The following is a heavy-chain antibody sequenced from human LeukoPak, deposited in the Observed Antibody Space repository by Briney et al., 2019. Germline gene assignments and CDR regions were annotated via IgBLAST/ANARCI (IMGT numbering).Heavy chain of an antibody. CDR2: IYSAGGT. V-gene: IGHV3-53*01. Sequence: PGGSLRLSCAASGFTVSSNYMTWVRQAPGKGLEWVSLIYSAGGTYYTDSVKGRFTISRDNSKNTVYLQMNSLGAEDTAVYYCAKVSAWAMVGASYFDYWGQGTLVTVSS. J-gene: IGHJ4*02. CDR3: AKVSAWAMVGASYFDY. D-gene: IGHD1-26*01. CDR1: GFTVSSNY.